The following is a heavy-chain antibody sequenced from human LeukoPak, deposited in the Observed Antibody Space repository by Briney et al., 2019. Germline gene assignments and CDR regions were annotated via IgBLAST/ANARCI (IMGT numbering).Heavy chain of an antibody. V-gene: IGHV1-46*01. CDR2: INPSGSST. D-gene: IGHD6-19*01. J-gene: IGHJ4*02. CDR3: ARNSGWYGVL. CDR1: GYTFTIYY. Sequence: ASVTVSCKASGYTFTIYYMHWVRQAPGQGLEWMGLINPSGSSTSYAQKFQGRLSLTRDMSTSTDSMELSSLRSEDTAVYYCARNSGWYGVLWGQGTLVTVSS.